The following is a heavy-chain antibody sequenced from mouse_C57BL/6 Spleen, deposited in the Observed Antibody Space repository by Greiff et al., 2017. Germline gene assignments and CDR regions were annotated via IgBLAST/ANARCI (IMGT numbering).Heavy chain of an antibody. V-gene: IGHV1-52*01. CDR3: AREGRYYDPAWFAY. Sequence: VQLQQSGAELVRPGSSVKLSCKASGYTFTSYWMHWVKQRPIQGLEWIGNIDPSDSETHYNQQFKDKATLTVDKSSSTAYMQLSSLTSEDSAVYYCAREGRYYDPAWFAYWGQGTLVTVSA. CDR1: GYTFTSYW. D-gene: IGHD2-4*01. CDR2: IDPSDSET. J-gene: IGHJ3*01.